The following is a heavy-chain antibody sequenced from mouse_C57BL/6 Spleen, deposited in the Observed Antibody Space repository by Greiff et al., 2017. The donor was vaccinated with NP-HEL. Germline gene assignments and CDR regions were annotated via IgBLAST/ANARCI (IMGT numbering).Heavy chain of an antibody. CDR1: GFNIKNTY. CDR3: ARGYYGSREDWYFDV. V-gene: IGHV14-3*01. D-gene: IGHD1-1*01. CDR2: IDPANGNT. Sequence: VQLKQSVAELVRPGASVKLSCTASGFNIKNTYMHWVKQRPEQGLEWIGRIDPANGNTKYAPKFQGKATITADTSSNTAYLQLSSLTSEDTAIYYCARGYYGSREDWYFDVWGTGTTVTVSS. J-gene: IGHJ1*03.